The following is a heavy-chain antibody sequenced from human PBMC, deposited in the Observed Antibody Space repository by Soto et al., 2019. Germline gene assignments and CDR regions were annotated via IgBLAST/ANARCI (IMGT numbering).Heavy chain of an antibody. J-gene: IGHJ4*02. CDR1: GFTFSSYA. V-gene: IGHV3-23*01. D-gene: IGHD3-10*01. Sequence: EVQLLESGGGLVQPGGSLRLSCAASGFTFSSYAMSWVRQAPGKGLEWVSAISGSGGSTYYADSVKGRFTISRDNSKNTLYLQMNSLRAEDTAVYYCAKGSLLWFGELLYSHYYSDYWGQGTLVTVSS. CDR3: AKGSLLWFGELLYSHYYSDY. CDR2: ISGSGGST.